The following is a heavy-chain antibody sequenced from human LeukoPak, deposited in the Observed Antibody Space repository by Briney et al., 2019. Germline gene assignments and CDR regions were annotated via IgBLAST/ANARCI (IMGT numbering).Heavy chain of an antibody. CDR2: INSDGSNR. J-gene: IGHJ4*02. CDR1: GFTFSSSW. D-gene: IGHD5-24*01. Sequence: GGSLRLSCAASGFTFSSSWMHWVRQAPGKGLGWVSRINSDGSNRNYADSVKGRFTISRDNAKNALYLQMDSLSAEDAAVYYSVRPQDGYNAFDCWGQGTLVTVSS. CDR3: VRPQDGYNAFDC. V-gene: IGHV3-74*01.